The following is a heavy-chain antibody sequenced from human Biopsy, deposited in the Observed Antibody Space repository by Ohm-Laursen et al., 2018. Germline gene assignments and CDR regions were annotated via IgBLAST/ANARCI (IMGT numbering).Heavy chain of an antibody. Sequence: SDTLSLTWTVSGGSISGYHWSWIRKSPGKGLEWLAYISYIGGITSNPSLNGRATMSLDTSKNQFSLRLIYVTAAYTAVYFFARMPHFDYWGQGILVTVSS. V-gene: IGHV4-59*07. J-gene: IGHJ4*02. CDR2: ISYIGGI. CDR1: GGSISGYH. CDR3: ARMPHFDY. D-gene: IGHD2-2*01.